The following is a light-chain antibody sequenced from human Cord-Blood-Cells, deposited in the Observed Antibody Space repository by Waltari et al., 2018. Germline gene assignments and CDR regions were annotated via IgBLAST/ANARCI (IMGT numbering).Light chain of an antibody. CDR3: QQYNNRPPYT. Sequence: ERVMTQSPATLSVSPGDRATLSSRASQSVSINLAWYQQKPGQAPRLLIYGSSTRATGIPARFSGSGSGTEFTLTISSLQSEDFKVYYCQQYNNRPPYTFGQGTKLEIK. V-gene: IGKV3-15*01. CDR2: GSS. CDR1: QSVSIN. J-gene: IGKJ2*01.